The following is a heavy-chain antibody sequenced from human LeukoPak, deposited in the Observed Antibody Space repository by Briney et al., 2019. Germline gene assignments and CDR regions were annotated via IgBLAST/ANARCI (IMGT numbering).Heavy chain of an antibody. D-gene: IGHD3-10*01. CDR2: ISYDGSYK. J-gene: IGHJ4*02. Sequence: GGSLRLSCAASGFTFSSFGIHWVRQAPGKGLEWVAVISYDGSYKHHADSVKGRFTISRDNSKNTVYLQMNSLRAEDTAVYYCAKQPTSMVRGIIITDYYFDYWGQGTLVTVSS. CDR3: AKQPTSMVRGIIITDYYFDY. CDR1: GFTFSSFG. V-gene: IGHV3-30*18.